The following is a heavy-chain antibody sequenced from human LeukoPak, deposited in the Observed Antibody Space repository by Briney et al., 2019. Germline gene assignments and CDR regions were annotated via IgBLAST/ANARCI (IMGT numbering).Heavy chain of an antibody. V-gene: IGHV4-38-2*02. J-gene: IGHJ4*02. Sequence: SETLSLTCTVSGYSISSGYYWGWIRQPPGKGLEWIGSIYHSGITYYNPSLKSRVTISVDTSKNQFSLKLSSVTAADTAVYYCARGGIADRLGTWGQGTLVTVSS. CDR2: IYHSGIT. D-gene: IGHD6-6*01. CDR3: ARGGIADRLGT. CDR1: GYSISSGYY.